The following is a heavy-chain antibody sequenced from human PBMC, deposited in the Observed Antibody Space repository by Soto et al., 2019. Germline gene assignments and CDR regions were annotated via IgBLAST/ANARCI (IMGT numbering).Heavy chain of an antibody. V-gene: IGHV3-48*03. CDR2: ISSSGSTI. CDR3: ARLTTVSGAFDI. CDR1: GFTFSSYE. Sequence: EVRLVESGGGLVQPGGSLRLSCAASGFTFSSYEMNWVRQAPGKGLEWVSYISSSGSTIYYADSVKGRFTISRDNAKNSLYLQMNSLRAEDTAVYYCARLTTVSGAFDIWGQGTMVTVSS. J-gene: IGHJ3*02. D-gene: IGHD3-3*01.